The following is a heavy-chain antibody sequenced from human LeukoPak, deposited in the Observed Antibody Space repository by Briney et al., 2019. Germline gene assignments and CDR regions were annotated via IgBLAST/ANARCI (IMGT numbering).Heavy chain of an antibody. J-gene: IGHJ5*02. CDR2: INHSGST. Sequence: SETLSLTCAVYGGSFSGYYWSWIRQPPGKGLEWIGEINHSGSTNYNPSLKSRVTISVDTSKNQFSLKLSSVTAADTAVYYCARVGDGQLWLNRFDPWGQGTLVTVSS. V-gene: IGHV4-34*01. D-gene: IGHD5-18*01. CDR3: ARVGDGQLWLNRFDP. CDR1: GGSFSGYY.